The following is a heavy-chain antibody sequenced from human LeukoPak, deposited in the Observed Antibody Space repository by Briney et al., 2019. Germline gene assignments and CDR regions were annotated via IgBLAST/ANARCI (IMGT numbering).Heavy chain of an antibody. J-gene: IGHJ4*02. CDR2: ISSDGNST. D-gene: IGHD3-16*02. Sequence: GGSLRLSCAASGFTFSSFWMHWVRQTPGKGLVWVSGISSDGNSTNYADSVKGRFTISRDNSKNTLYLQMNSLRAEDTAVYYCAKVIYTFGGVIVTALDYWGQGTLVTVSS. V-gene: IGHV3-74*01. CDR3: AKVIYTFGGVIVTALDY. CDR1: GFTFSSFW.